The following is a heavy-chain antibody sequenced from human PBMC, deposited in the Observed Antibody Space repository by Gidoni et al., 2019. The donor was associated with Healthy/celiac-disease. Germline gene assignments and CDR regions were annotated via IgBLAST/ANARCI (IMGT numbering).Heavy chain of an antibody. J-gene: IGHJ4*02. D-gene: IGHD1-26*01. V-gene: IGHV3-49*03. CDR2: IRSKAYGGTT. CDR1: GFTFGDYA. CDR3: TLGYYGGSYIGYYFDY. Sequence: EVQLVESGGGLVQPGRSLRLSCTASGFTFGDYAMSWFRQAPGKGLEWVGFIRSKAYGGTTEYAASVKGRFTISRDDSKSIAYLQMNSLKTEDTAVYYCTLGYYGGSYIGYYFDYWGQGTLVTVSS.